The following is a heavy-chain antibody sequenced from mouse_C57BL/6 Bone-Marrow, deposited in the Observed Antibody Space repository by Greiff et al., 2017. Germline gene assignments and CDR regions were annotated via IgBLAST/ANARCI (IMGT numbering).Heavy chain of an antibody. CDR2: IDPEDGDT. J-gene: IGHJ2*01. CDR3: SPFYDGSSPFGY. V-gene: IGHV14-1*01. D-gene: IGHD1-1*01. CDR1: GFNIKDYY. Sequence: VQLQQSGAELVRPGASVKLSCTASGFNIKDYYMHWVKQRPEQGLEWIGRIDPEDGDTEYAPKFQGKATMTADTSSNTAYLPLSSLPSEDTAVYYGSPFYDGSSPFGYWGQGTTPTVSS.